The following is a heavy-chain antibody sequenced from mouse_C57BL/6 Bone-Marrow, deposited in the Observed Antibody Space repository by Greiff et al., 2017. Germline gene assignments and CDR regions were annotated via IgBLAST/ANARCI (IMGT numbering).Heavy chain of an antibody. CDR3: AREGTGWAWFAY. CDR2: IYPGSGST. J-gene: IGHJ3*01. V-gene: IGHV1-55*01. Sequence: QVQLQQPGAELVKPGASVKMSCKASGYTFTSYWITWVKQRPGQGLEWIGDIYPGSGSTNYNAKFKSKDTLTVDTSSSTAYMQLSSLTSEDSAVYYCAREGTGWAWFAYWGQGTLVTVSA. CDR1: GYTFTSYW. D-gene: IGHD4-1*01.